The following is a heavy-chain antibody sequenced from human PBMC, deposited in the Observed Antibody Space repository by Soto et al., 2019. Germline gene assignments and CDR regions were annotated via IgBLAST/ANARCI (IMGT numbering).Heavy chain of an antibody. CDR2: IYPGDSDT. Sequence: PGESLKISCKGSGYSFTSYWIGWVRQMPGKGLEWMGIIYPGDSDTRYSPSFQGQVTISADKSISTAYLQWSSLKASDTAMYYCARQGITIFGVVTNEFDYWGQGTLVTVSS. V-gene: IGHV5-51*01. J-gene: IGHJ4*02. CDR3: ARQGITIFGVVTNEFDY. CDR1: GYSFTSYW. D-gene: IGHD3-3*01.